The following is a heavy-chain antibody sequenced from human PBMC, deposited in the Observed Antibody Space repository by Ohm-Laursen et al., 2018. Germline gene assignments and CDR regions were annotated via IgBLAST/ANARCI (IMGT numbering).Heavy chain of an antibody. CDR3: VKDAGGTYDY. V-gene: IGHV3-33*06. J-gene: IGHJ4*02. CDR2: IWSDGSKT. CDR1: GFTFTTYG. Sequence: SLRLSCAASGFTFTTYGFHWVRQAPGKGLEWVAVIWSDGSKTYYADSVKGRFTISRDNSKNTVSLQMNSLRAEDTAVYYCVKDAGGTYDYWGQGTLVTVSS.